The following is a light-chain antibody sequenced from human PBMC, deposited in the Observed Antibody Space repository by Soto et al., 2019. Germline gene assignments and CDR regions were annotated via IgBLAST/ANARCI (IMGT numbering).Light chain of an antibody. CDR3: QQYESYSPWT. J-gene: IGKJ1*01. CDR2: AAS. Sequence: DIQMTQSPSSLSASVGDRVTITCRASQSISSYLNWYQQKPGKAPKLLIYAASSLQSGVPSRFSGSGSGTDFTLTISGLQPDDFATYYCQQYESYSPWTFGQGTKVDIK. V-gene: IGKV1-39*01. CDR1: QSISSY.